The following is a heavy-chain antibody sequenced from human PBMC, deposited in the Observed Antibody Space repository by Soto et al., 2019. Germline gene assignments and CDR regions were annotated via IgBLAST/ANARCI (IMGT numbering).Heavy chain of an antibody. J-gene: IGHJ6*02. Sequence: QVQLQESGPGLVKPSETLSLTCNVFGGSISNGDYYWSWIRQPPGKGLQYIGYIYYGGNTNSNPSLKSRLTMSIDRSANHFSPTLTSVTAADTAVYYCARVSGHYYYGVDVWGQGTTVIVSS. CDR2: IYYGGNT. CDR3: ARVSGHYYYGVDV. CDR1: GGSISNGDYY. V-gene: IGHV4-30-4*01.